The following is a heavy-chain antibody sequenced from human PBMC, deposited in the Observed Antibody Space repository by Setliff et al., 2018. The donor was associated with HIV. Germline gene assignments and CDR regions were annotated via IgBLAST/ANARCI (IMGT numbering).Heavy chain of an antibody. CDR2: IYYSGSG. CDR3: ASLFRLSGFWISFLPDY. V-gene: IGHV4-39*01. J-gene: IGHJ4*02. D-gene: IGHD3-3*01. Sequence: ETLSLTCTVSGGSISSSSYYWGWIRQPPGKGLEWIGSIYYSGSGYYNPSLKSRVTISVDTPKNQFSLYLSSVTASDTAVYYCASLFRLSGFWISFLPDYWGQGILVTVSS. CDR1: GGSISSSSYY.